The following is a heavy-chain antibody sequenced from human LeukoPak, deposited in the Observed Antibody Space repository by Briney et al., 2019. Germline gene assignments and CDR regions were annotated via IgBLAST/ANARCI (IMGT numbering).Heavy chain of an antibody. Sequence: GESLKISCKGSGYSFTSYWIGWVRQMPGKGLEWMGIIYPGDSDTRYSPSFQGQVTISADKSISTAYLQWSSLKASDTAIYYCARVRRSSGWFGDYWGQGTLVTVSS. J-gene: IGHJ4*02. CDR3: ARVRRSSGWFGDY. CDR1: GYSFTSYW. D-gene: IGHD6-19*01. V-gene: IGHV5-51*01. CDR2: IYPGDSDT.